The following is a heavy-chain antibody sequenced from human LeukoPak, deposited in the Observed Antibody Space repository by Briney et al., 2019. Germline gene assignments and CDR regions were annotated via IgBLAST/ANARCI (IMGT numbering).Heavy chain of an antibody. CDR1: GGTFSSYA. CDR3: ARDLCSSTSCPHRNWYFDL. D-gene: IGHD2-2*01. J-gene: IGHJ2*01. V-gene: IGHV1-69*04. Sequence: SVKVSCKASGGTFSSYAISWVRQAPGQGLEWMGRIIPIFGIANYAQKFQGRVTITADKSTSTAYMELSSLGSEDTAVYYCARDLCSSTSCPHRNWYFDLWGRGTLVTVSS. CDR2: IIPIFGIA.